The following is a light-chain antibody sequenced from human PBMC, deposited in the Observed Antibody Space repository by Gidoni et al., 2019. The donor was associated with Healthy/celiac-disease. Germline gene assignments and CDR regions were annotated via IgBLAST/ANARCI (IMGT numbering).Light chain of an antibody. V-gene: IGLV3-1*01. CDR2: QAS. Sequence: SYERTQPHSVSVSPGQTASITCSGDKLGDKYACWYQQKPGQSPVLVIYQASKRPSGIPERFSGSNSGNTATLTISGTQAMDEADYYCQACDSSTASWVFGGGTKLTVL. CDR3: QACDSSTASWV. CDR1: KLGDKY. J-gene: IGLJ3*02.